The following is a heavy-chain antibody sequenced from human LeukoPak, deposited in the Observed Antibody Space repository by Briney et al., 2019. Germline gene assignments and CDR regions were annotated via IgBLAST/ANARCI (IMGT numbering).Heavy chain of an antibody. CDR3: ARHIPYSSGWPAAFDY. CDR2: IYYSGST. D-gene: IGHD6-19*01. CDR1: GGSISSYY. J-gene: IGHJ4*02. Sequence: SETLSLTCTVSGGSISSYYWSWIRQPPGKGLEWIGYIYYSGSTNYNPSLKSRVTISVDTSKNQFSLKLSSVAAADTAVYYCARHIPYSSGWPAAFDYWGQGTLVTVSS. V-gene: IGHV4-59*08.